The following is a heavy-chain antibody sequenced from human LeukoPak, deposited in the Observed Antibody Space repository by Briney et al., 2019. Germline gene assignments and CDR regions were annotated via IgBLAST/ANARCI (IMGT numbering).Heavy chain of an antibody. CDR3: ARDRGSVLRGIDY. CDR2: IYTSGTT. D-gene: IGHD2-8*01. CDR1: GGSISSYY. V-gene: IGHV4-4*07. Sequence: SETLSLTCTVSGGSISSYYWSWIRQPAGKGLEWIGRIYTSGTTHYNPSLKSRVTMSVDTSKNQFSLKLSSVTATDTAVYYCARDRGSVLRGIDYWGQGTLVTVSS. J-gene: IGHJ4*02.